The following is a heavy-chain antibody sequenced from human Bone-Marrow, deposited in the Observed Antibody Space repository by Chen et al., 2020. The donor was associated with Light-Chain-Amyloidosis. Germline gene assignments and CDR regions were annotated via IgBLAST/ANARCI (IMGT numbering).Heavy chain of an antibody. V-gene: IGHV3-30*18. J-gene: IGHJ4*02. Sequence: QVQLVESGGGVVQPGRSLRLSCSASGFTFISYVMHWVRQAPGKGLWWVGVISYDGSNEYYANSVKGRFTISRDNSKNTLYLQMNSLRAEDTSVYYCAKEVPGFWYYFDYWGQGILVTVSS. CDR1: GFTFISYV. D-gene: IGHD6-13*01. CDR3: AKEVPGFWYYFDY. CDR2: ISYDGSNE.